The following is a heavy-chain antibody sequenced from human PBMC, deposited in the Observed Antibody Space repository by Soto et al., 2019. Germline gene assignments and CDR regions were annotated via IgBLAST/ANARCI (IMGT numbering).Heavy chain of an antibody. CDR1: GYTFTGYY. CDR3: ARDRSCSGGSCYVGMDV. J-gene: IGHJ6*02. CDR2: INPNSGGT. Sequence: GASVKVSCKASGYTFTGYYMHWVRQAPGQGLEWMGWINPNSGGTNYAQKFQGRVTMTRDTSISTAYMELSRLRSDDTAVYYCARDRSCSGGSCYVGMDVWGQGTTVTVSS. D-gene: IGHD2-15*01. V-gene: IGHV1-2*02.